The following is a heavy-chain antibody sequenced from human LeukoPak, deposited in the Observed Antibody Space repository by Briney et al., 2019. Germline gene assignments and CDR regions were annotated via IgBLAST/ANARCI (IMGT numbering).Heavy chain of an antibody. D-gene: IGHD2/OR15-2a*01. V-gene: IGHV3-21*01. CDR3: ARDFYGRDLAGNWLGS. Sequence: GGSLRLSCAASGFTFPTYTMNWVRQAPGKGLEWVASISSSSRFIYYGDSLRGRFTISRDNAKNSLYLRINSLRAEDTAIYYCARDFYGRDLAGNWLGSWGQGTPVTVSS. J-gene: IGHJ5*01. CDR1: GFTFPTYT. CDR2: ISSSSRFI.